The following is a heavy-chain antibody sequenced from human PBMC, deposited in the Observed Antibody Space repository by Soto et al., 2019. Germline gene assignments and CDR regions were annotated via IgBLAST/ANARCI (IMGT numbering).Heavy chain of an antibody. D-gene: IGHD2-15*01. J-gene: IGHJ6*02. CDR3: ARAIGYCSGGSCYTPDYYYYGMDV. CDR2: IYPGDSDT. CDR1: GYSFTSYW. Sequence: PGESLKISCKGSGYSFTSYWIGWVRQMPGKGLEWMGIIYPGDSDTRYSPSFQGQVTISADKSISTAYLQWSSLKASDTAMYYCARAIGYCSGGSCYTPDYYYYGMDVWGQGTTVTVSS. V-gene: IGHV5-51*01.